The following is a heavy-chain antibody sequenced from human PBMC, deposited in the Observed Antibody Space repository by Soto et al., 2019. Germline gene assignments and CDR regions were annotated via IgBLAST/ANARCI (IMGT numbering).Heavy chain of an antibody. D-gene: IGHD5-12*01. CDR1: GFTFSSYA. V-gene: IGHV3-30*02. CDR2: IWFDGSIK. Sequence: GGTLRLSCAASGFTFSSYAMHWVRQAPGKGLEWVAFIWFDGSIKYYADSVKGRFTISRDNSKSTLYLQMNSLRAEDAAVYYCATSYDSGFDPWGQGTLVTVSS. CDR3: ATSYDSGFDP. J-gene: IGHJ5*02.